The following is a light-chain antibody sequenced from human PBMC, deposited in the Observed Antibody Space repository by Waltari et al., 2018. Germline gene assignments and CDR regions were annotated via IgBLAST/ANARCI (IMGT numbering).Light chain of an antibody. CDR2: AAS. Sequence: DIHMTQSPSSLPASVGDRFTLTCRASQSISNSLNWYQQKPVKVPNLLIYAASSLHSGVPSRFSGSGSGTDFTLTISSLQPEDFATYYCQQSYSTPVTFGGGTKVEIK. V-gene: IGKV1-39*01. CDR1: QSISNS. CDR3: QQSYSTPVT. J-gene: IGKJ4*01.